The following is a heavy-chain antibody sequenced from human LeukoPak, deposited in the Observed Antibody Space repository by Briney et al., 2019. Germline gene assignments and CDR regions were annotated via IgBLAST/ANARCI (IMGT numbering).Heavy chain of an antibody. D-gene: IGHD3-16*01. CDR1: GGSISSYY. V-gene: IGHV4-59*08. CDR3: ARHLYDYVWGSYGPSAFDY. Sequence: PSETLSLTCTVSGGSISSYYWSWIRQPPGKGLEWIGYIHYSGSTDYNPSLKSRVTISVDTSKNQFSLKLSSVTAADTAVYYCARHLYDYVWGSYGPSAFDYWGQGTLVTVSS. J-gene: IGHJ4*02. CDR2: IHYSGST.